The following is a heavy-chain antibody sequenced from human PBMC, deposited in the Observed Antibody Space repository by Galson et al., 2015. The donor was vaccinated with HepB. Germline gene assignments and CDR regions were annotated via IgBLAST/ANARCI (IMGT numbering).Heavy chain of an antibody. J-gene: IGHJ6*02. V-gene: IGHV3-23*01. D-gene: IGHD3-10*02. CDR3: AKRRGRMFQFSNHYSYYAMDV. CDR2: IIGSGGST. Sequence: SLRLSCAASGITFTSYAMGWVRQAPGKGLGWVSGIIGSGGSTYYADSVEGRFTISRDNSKNTLFLQMNNVRAEDTAVYYCAKRRGRMFQFSNHYSYYAMDVWGQGTTVTVSS. CDR1: GITFTSYA.